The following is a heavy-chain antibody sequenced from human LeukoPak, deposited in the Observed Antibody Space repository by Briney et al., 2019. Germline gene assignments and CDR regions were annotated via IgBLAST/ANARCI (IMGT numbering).Heavy chain of an antibody. CDR3: ARDLGGSSYDWSMDV. CDR1: GGSISSYY. CDR2: VSYTGTT. Sequence: PSETLSLTCSVSGGSISSYYWSWIRQPPGRGQEWIGYVSYTGTTNYNSSLKSRVTISLDRSKNQFSLKLSSVTAADTAVYYCARDLGGSSYDWSMDVRGKGTTVTVSS. J-gene: IGHJ6*03. V-gene: IGHV4-59*01. D-gene: IGHD5-12*01.